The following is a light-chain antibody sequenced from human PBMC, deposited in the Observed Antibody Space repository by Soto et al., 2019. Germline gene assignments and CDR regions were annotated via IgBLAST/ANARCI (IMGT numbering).Light chain of an antibody. CDR2: NVN. CDR3: ASFTNTYSYV. J-gene: IGLJ1*01. Sequence: QSALTQPASVSGSPGQSITISCTGTSGDVGAYDFVSWYQQHPGKAPRLMIYNVNNRPAGASNRFSGSKSGSTASLTISTLQAEDEADYYCASFTNTYSYVFGAGTKVIV. V-gene: IGLV2-14*01. CDR1: SGDVGAYDF.